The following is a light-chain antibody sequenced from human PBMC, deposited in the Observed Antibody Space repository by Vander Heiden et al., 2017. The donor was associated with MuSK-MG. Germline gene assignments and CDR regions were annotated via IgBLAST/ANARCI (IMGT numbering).Light chain of an antibody. V-gene: IGKV3-11*01. J-gene: IGKJ4*01. CDR1: QSVSSY. Sequence: ELVLTQSPATLALSPGERATLSCRASQSVSSYMAWYQQKPGQSPRLLIYDTSNRATDIPARFSGSGSGTDFTLTISSLESEDFAVYYCQQRASFGGGTKVEIK. CDR2: DTS. CDR3: QQRAS.